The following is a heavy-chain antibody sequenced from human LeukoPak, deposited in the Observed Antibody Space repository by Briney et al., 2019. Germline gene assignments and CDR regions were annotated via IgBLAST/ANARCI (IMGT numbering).Heavy chain of an antibody. J-gene: IGHJ4*02. Sequence: GASVKVSCKASGGTFSSYAISWVRQAPGQGLEWMGGIIPIFGTANYAQKFQGRVTITADESTSTAYMELSSLRSEDTAVYYCARARTGGSGSWYFDYWGQGTLVTVSS. CDR3: ARARTGGSGSWYFDY. CDR2: IIPIFGTA. CDR1: GGTFSSYA. V-gene: IGHV1-69*01. D-gene: IGHD3-10*01.